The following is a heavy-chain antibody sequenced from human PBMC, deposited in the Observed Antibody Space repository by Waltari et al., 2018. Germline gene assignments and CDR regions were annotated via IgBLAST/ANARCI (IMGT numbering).Heavy chain of an antibody. Sequence: QVQLQESGPGLVKPSETLSLTCTVSGGSISSYYWSWIRQPPGKGLEWIGYIYYSGSTNYNPSLKSRVTISVDTSKNQFSLKLSSVTAADTAVYYCASGCSGGSCSLGADAFDIWGQGTMVTVSS. CDR1: GGSISSYY. CDR2: IYYSGST. CDR3: ASGCSGGSCSLGADAFDI. V-gene: IGHV4-59*01. J-gene: IGHJ3*02. D-gene: IGHD2-15*01.